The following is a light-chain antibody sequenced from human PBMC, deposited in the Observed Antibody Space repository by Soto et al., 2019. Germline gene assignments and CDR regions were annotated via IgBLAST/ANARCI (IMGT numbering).Light chain of an antibody. CDR2: EVS. CDR3: SSYAGSNNYV. Sequence: QSVLTQPPSASGSHGQSVTISCTGTSSDVGGYNYVSWYQQHPGKAPKFMIYEVSKRPSGVPDRFSGSKSGNTASLTVSGLQAEDEADYYCSSYAGSNNYVFGTGTKVTVL. V-gene: IGLV2-8*01. CDR1: SSDVGGYNY. J-gene: IGLJ1*01.